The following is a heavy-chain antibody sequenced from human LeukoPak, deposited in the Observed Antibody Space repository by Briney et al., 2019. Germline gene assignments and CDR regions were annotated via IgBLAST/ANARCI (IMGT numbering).Heavy chain of an antibody. CDR3: ARPYCSSTSCPNWFDP. J-gene: IGHJ5*02. V-gene: IGHV3-30-3*01. CDR1: GFTFSSYA. CDR2: ISYDGSNK. D-gene: IGHD2-2*01. Sequence: GGSLRLSCAASGFTFSSYAMPWVRQAPGKGLEWVAVISYDGSNKYYADSVKGRFTISRDNSKNTLYLQMNSLRAEDTAVYYCARPYCSSTSCPNWFDPWGQGTLVTVSS.